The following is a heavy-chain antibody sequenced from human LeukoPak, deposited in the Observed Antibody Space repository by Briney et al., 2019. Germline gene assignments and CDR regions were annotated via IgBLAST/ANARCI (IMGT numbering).Heavy chain of an antibody. V-gene: IGHV3-21*01. Sequence: PGGSLRLSCAASGLTFSGYSFNWFRQAPGKGLEWVSSISSSGSHKYYADSMEGRFSFSRDNAKNSVYLHMNSPRAEDTAVYYCATRYDYGEYQEYWGQGTLVIVSS. CDR3: ATRYDYGEYQEY. CDR1: GLTFSGYS. J-gene: IGHJ4*02. CDR2: ISSSGSHK. D-gene: IGHD4-17*01.